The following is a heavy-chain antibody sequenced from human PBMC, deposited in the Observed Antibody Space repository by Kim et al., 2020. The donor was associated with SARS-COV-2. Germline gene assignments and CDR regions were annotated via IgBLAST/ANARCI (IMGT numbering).Heavy chain of an antibody. V-gene: IGHV3-23*01. CDR3: AKDRGTMIVVNPDFEY. CDR1: GFTFSGNA. Sequence: GGSLRLSCAASGFTFSGNAMSWVRQTPGKGLEWVSGISGSGASRYYADSVRGRFTISRDTSKNTLYLQMNSLRVEDTALYYCAKDRGTMIVVNPDFEYWGQGTLVTVSS. CDR2: ISGSGASR. J-gene: IGHJ4*02. D-gene: IGHD3-22*01.